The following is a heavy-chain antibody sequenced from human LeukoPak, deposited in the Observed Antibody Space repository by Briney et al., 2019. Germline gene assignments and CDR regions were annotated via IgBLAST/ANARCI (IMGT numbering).Heavy chain of an antibody. J-gene: IGHJ6*02. V-gene: IGHV3-74*01. CDR3: AKNSGYPDSYFYYAMDV. CDR2: INSDGSST. Sequence: PGGSLRLSCAASGFTFSSYWMHWVRQAPGKGLVWVSRINSDGSSTSYADSVKGRFTISRDNSKNTLYLQMNSLRAEDTAVYYCAKNSGYPDSYFYYAMDVWGQGTTVTVSS. CDR1: GFTFSSYW. D-gene: IGHD3-22*01.